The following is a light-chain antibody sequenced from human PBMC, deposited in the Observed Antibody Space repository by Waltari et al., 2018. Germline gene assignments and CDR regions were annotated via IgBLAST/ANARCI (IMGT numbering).Light chain of an antibody. CDR3: NSQDSRGNPL. J-gene: IGLJ3*02. V-gene: IGLV3-19*01. CDR2: GKI. Sequence: SSELTQDPAVSVALGQTVRITCRGDSLRNYFASWYQQKPGQAPILVIYGKINRPSGFPDRFSCSRSGDTSFLTITGAQAEDEADYYCNSQDSRGNPLFGGVTKLPVL. CDR1: SLRNYF.